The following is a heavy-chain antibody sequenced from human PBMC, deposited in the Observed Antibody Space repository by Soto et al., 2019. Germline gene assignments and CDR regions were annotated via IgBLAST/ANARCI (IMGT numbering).Heavy chain of an antibody. J-gene: IGHJ5*01. Sequence: SETLSLTCTVYGGSFSCHSWTWIRTSPGKGLEWIGDINHSGRVNYSPSLKSRVTISLDTSKNQFSLTLSAVTAADTAMYYCSTRAYDTNGYYRFDPWGQGTLVSSPQ. D-gene: IGHD3-22*01. CDR1: GGSFSCHS. CDR2: INHSGRV. V-gene: IGHV4-34*01. CDR3: STRAYDTNGYYRFDP.